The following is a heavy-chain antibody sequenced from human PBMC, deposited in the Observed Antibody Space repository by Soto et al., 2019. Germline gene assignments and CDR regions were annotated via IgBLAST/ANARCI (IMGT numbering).Heavy chain of an antibody. CDR3: AGHIGVTCTRGFDY. D-gene: IGHD2-21*02. Sequence: QVQLQESGPGLVKPSVILSLTCAVSGASISDNNWWSWVRQPPGKGLEWIGEVVHRGTTNHNPSLRSRVTISMDKSKNQISLTLSSVTAADSAVYYFAGHIGVTCTRGFDYWGQGTLVTVSS. J-gene: IGHJ4*02. CDR1: GASISDNNW. CDR2: VVHRGTT. V-gene: IGHV4-4*02.